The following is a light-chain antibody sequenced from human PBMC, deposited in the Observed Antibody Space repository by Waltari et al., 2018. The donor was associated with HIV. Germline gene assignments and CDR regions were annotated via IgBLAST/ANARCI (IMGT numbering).Light chain of an antibody. CDR3: ATWDDSLNGHVV. CDR2: TNT. J-gene: IGLJ2*01. CDR1: SSNIRDTT. V-gene: IGLV1-44*01. Sequence: QSVLTQPPSASGTPGQRVTISCSGSSSNIRDTTVNWYQQLPGTAPKLLIYTNTQRPSGVPDRFSGSKSGTSASLAISGLQSEDEADYYCATWDDSLNGHVVFGGGTKLTVL.